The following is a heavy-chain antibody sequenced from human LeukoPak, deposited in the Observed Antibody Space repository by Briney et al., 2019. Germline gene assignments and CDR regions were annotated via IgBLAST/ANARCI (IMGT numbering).Heavy chain of an antibody. CDR2: IKQDGKGK. J-gene: IGHJ6*03. Sequence: PGGSLRLSCSASGFTFRSYWMTWVRQAPGKGLEWVANIKQDGKGKYYADSMEGRFNISRDNAKNSLYLQINSLRTEDTAVYYCARDRFSRASSSGPPYYYYYFMDVWGKGTTVTVSS. CDR3: ARDRFSRASSSGPPYYYYYFMDV. V-gene: IGHV3-7*01. CDR1: GFTFRSYW. D-gene: IGHD3-3*02.